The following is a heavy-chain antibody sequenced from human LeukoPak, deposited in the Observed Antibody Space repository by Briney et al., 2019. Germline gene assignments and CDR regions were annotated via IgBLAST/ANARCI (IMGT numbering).Heavy chain of an antibody. CDR2: IYYSGST. CDR3: ARGRKRGYYDSSGYPLKSSFDI. CDR1: GGSISSYY. Sequence: SETLSLTCTVSGGSISSYYWSWIRQPPGKGLEWIGYIYYSGSTNYNPSLKSRVTISVDTSKNQFSLKLSSVTAADTAVYYCARGRKRGYYDSSGYPLKSSFDIWGQGTMVTVSS. J-gene: IGHJ3*02. D-gene: IGHD3-22*01. V-gene: IGHV4-59*01.